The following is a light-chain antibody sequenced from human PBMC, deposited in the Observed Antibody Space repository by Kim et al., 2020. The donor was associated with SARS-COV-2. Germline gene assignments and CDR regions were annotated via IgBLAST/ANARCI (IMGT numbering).Light chain of an antibody. CDR3: QQYNSYSGT. V-gene: IGKV1-5*01. CDR1: QSISSW. J-gene: IGKJ1*01. CDR2: DAS. Sequence: ASVGDRVTITCRASQSISSWLAWYQQKPAIAPKLLIYDASSLKSGVTSRFSGSGSGTEFTLTISSLQPDDFATYYCQQYNSYSGTFGQGTKVDIK.